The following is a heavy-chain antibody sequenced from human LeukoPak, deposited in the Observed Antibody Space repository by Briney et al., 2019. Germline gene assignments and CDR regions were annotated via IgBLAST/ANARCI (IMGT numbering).Heavy chain of an antibody. Sequence: GASVKVSCKASVYTFTSYYMHWVRQAPGQGLEWMGIINPSGGSTSYAQKFQGRVTMTRDTSTSTVYMELSSLRSEDTAVYYCARIVGPRYFDYWGQGTLVTVSS. CDR1: VYTFTSYY. V-gene: IGHV1-46*01. CDR3: ARIVGPRYFDY. J-gene: IGHJ4*02. CDR2: INPSGGST. D-gene: IGHD1-26*01.